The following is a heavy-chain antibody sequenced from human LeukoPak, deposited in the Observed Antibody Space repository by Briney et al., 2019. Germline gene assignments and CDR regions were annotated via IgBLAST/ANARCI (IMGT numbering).Heavy chain of an antibody. CDR1: GFTFSSYS. CDR3: AKDQRAAATYFDY. Sequence: GGSLRLSCAASGFTFSSYSMNWVRQAPGKGLEWVSYISSSSSTIYYADSVKGRFTISRDNAKNSLYLQMSSLRAEDTAVYYCAKDQRAAATYFDYWGQGTLVTVSS. CDR2: ISSSSSTI. V-gene: IGHV3-48*01. D-gene: IGHD6-13*01. J-gene: IGHJ4*02.